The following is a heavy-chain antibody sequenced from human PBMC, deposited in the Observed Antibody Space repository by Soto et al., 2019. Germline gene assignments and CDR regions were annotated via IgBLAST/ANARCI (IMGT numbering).Heavy chain of an antibody. CDR3: AREGYVVAATTTTIYDSFEYYYGMDV. V-gene: IGHV3-30-3*01. CDR1: GFTFSSYA. D-gene: IGHD2-15*01. Sequence: QVQLVESGGGVVQPGRSLRLSCAASGFTFSSYAMHWVRQAPGKGLEWVAVISYDGSNKYYADSVKGRFTISRDNSKNTLSLQMNSLRAEDTAVYYCAREGYVVAATTTTIYDSFEYYYGMDVWGQGTTVTVSS. CDR2: ISYDGSNK. J-gene: IGHJ6*02.